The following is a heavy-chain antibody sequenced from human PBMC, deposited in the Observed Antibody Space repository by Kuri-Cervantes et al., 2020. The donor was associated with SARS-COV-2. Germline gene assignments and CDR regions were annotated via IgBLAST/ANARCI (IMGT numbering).Heavy chain of an antibody. CDR1: GGSFSGYY. CDR3: ARVKSVVTPDIDY. J-gene: IGHJ4*02. Sequence: SETLSLTCAVYGGSFSGYYWSWIRQPPGKGLEWIGEINHSGSTNYNPSPKSRVTISVDTSKNQFSLKLSSVTAADTAVYYCARVKSVVTPDIDYWGQGTLVTVSS. V-gene: IGHV4-34*01. D-gene: IGHD4-23*01. CDR2: INHSGST.